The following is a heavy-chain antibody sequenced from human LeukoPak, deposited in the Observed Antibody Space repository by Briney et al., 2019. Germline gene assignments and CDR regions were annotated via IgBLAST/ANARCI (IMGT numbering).Heavy chain of an antibody. Sequence: SETLSLTCTVSGGSISSYYWSWIRQPPGKGLEWIGYIYCSGSTNYNPSLKSRVTISVDTSKNQFSLKLSSVTAADTAVYYCARHYSSSSSTNYYYYGMDVWGQGTTVTVSS. V-gene: IGHV4-59*08. CDR1: GGSISSYY. CDR2: IYCSGST. CDR3: ARHYSSSSSTNYYYYGMDV. J-gene: IGHJ6*02. D-gene: IGHD6-6*01.